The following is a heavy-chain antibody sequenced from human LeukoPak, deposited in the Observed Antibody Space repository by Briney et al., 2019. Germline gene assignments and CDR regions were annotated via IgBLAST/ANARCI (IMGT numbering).Heavy chain of an antibody. D-gene: IGHD5-24*01. CDR2: INTDGSSK. CDR1: GFTFSTYW. Sequence: PGGSLRLSCAASGFTFSTYWMHWVRQAPGKGLLWVARINTDGSSKIYADSVKGRFTISRDNAKSTLYLQMDSLRPEDTAVYYCARVDSTGDGYNCFDSWGQGTLVTVSS. V-gene: IGHV3-74*01. CDR3: ARVDSTGDGYNCFDS. J-gene: IGHJ4*02.